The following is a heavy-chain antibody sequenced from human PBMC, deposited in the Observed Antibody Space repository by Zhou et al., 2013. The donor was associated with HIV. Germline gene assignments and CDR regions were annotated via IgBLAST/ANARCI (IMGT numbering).Heavy chain of an antibody. CDR1: GGSISSGTYY. Sequence: QVQLQESGPGLVKPSQTLSLSCTVSGGSISSGTYYWIWIRQPAGKGLEWIGHIYTSGSTNYNPSLKSRVTVSIDTSKNQFSLKLSSVTAADSAVYYCARRAANYYGSGVIDYWGQGTLVTVSS. D-gene: IGHD3-10*01. CDR2: IYTSGST. CDR3: ARRAANYYGSGVIDY. V-gene: IGHV4-61*09. J-gene: IGHJ4*02.